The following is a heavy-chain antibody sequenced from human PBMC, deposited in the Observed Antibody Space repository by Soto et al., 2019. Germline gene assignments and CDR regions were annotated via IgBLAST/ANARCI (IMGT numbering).Heavy chain of an antibody. D-gene: IGHD3-22*01. CDR1: GGTFSSYA. CDR2: IIPIFGTA. J-gene: IGHJ6*02. Sequence: SVKVSCKASGGTFSSYAISWVRQAPGQGLEWMGGIIPIFGTANYAQKFQGRVTITADESTSTAYMELSSLRSEDTAVYYCARAIVVVNHYYYYGMDVWGQGTTVTAP. CDR3: ARAIVVVNHYYYYGMDV. V-gene: IGHV1-69*13.